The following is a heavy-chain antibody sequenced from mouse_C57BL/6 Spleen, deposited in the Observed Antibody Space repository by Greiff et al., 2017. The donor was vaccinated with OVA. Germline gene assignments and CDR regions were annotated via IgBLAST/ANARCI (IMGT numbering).Heavy chain of an antibody. Sequence: VQLQQPGAELVKPGASVKLSCKASGYTFTSYWMHWVKQRPGQGLEWIGMIHPNSGSTNYNEKFKSKATLTVDKSSSTAYMQLSSLTSEDSAVYYCARSDGSSSFFDYWGQGTTLTVSS. CDR1: GYTFTSYW. CDR3: ARSDGSSSFFDY. D-gene: IGHD1-1*01. J-gene: IGHJ2*01. V-gene: IGHV1-64*01. CDR2: IHPNSGST.